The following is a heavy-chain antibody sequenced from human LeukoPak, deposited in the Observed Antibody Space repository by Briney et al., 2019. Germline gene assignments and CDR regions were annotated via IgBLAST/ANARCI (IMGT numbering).Heavy chain of an antibody. Sequence: PSETLSLTCTVSGGSISSSSYYWGWIRQPPGKGLEWIGSIYYSGATYYNPSLESRVTILVDTSKNQFSLKLSSVTATDTAVYYCASPLGYCSSTNCYGDYWGQGTLVTASS. J-gene: IGHJ4*02. CDR2: IYYSGAT. V-gene: IGHV4-39*01. D-gene: IGHD2-2*01. CDR1: GGSISSSSYY. CDR3: ASPLGYCSSTNCYGDY.